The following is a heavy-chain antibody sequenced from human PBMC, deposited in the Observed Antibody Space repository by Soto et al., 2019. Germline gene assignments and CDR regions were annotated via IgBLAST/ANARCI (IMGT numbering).Heavy chain of an antibody. Sequence: PSETLSLTCTVSGGSISSSRYYWGWIRQPPGKGLEWIGSIYYSGSTYYNPSLKSRVTISADTSKNQFSLKLSSVTAADTAVYYCASGDYRYFDYWGQGTLVTVSS. CDR2: IYYSGST. V-gene: IGHV4-39*01. D-gene: IGHD4-17*01. J-gene: IGHJ4*02. CDR1: GGSISSSRYY. CDR3: ASGDYRYFDY.